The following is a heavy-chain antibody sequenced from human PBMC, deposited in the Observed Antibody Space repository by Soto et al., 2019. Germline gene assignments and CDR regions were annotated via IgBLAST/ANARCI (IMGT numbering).Heavy chain of an antibody. V-gene: IGHV5-10-1*01. Sequence: GESLKISCKASGYTFTSYWITWVRQMPGKGLEWMGRIDPSDSYTNYSPSFQGHVTISADKSISTAYLQWSSLKASDTAMYYCASTSGDSSGWYGYYYGMDVWGQGTTVTVSS. J-gene: IGHJ6*02. D-gene: IGHD6-19*01. CDR3: ASTSGDSSGWYGYYYGMDV. CDR1: GYTFTSYW. CDR2: IDPSDSYT.